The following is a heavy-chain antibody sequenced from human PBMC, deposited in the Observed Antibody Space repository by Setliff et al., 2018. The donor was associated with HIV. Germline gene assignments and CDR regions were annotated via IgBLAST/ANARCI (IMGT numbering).Heavy chain of an antibody. D-gene: IGHD2-2*01. V-gene: IGHV3-30*02. CDR1: GFTFRNYG. CDR2: IRLDGSDK. Sequence: GGSLRLSCAASGFTFRNYGMHWVRQAPGKGLEWVAFIRLDGSDKFYADSVKGRFTISSDNSKNTLFLQMNSLRSEDTAVYYCAKEDQRVTSVDYWGQGTPVTVSS. J-gene: IGHJ4*02. CDR3: AKEDQRVTSVDY.